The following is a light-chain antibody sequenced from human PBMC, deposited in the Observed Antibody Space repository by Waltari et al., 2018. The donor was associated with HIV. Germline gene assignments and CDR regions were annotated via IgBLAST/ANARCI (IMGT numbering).Light chain of an antibody. CDR3: AAWDDSLNGVV. CDR1: SSNIGGNT. V-gene: IGLV1-44*01. CDR2: SNN. Sequence: QSVLTQPPSASGTPGQRVTISCSGSSSNIGGNTVNWYQQLPGPAPKLLIYSNNQRPSGVPDRFSGSKSGTSASLAIRGLQSEDEADYYCAAWDDSLNGVVFGGGTKLTVL. J-gene: IGLJ2*01.